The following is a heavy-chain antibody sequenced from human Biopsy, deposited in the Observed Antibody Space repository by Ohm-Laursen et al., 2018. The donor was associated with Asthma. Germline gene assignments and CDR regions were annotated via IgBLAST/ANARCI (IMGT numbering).Heavy chain of an antibody. V-gene: IGHV4-30-4*01. CDR1: GGSISTGAYY. J-gene: IGHJ4*02. CDR3: ARRGGVRRYFDY. CDR2: IYYIGSI. D-gene: IGHD3-16*01. Sequence: PSQTLSLTCTVSGGSISTGAYYWSWVRQPPGKGLQWIGYIYYIGSIYYNPSLKSRVTISLETSKNQFTLKLRSLTAADSAVYFCARRGGVRRYFDYWGQGTLVTVSS.